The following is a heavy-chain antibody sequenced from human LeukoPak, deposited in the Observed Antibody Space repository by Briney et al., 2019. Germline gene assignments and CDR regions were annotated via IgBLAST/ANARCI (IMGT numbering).Heavy chain of an antibody. D-gene: IGHD5-18*01. CDR2: ISSSSSII. V-gene: IGHV3-48*01. Sequence: GGSLRLSCAGSGFTFSSYSMSWVRQAPGKGLEWVSYISSSSSIIDSADSVKGRFTISRDNAKNSLYLQMNSLRAEDTAVYYCARARGYSYGYSDYWGQGTLVTVSS. J-gene: IGHJ4*02. CDR3: ARARGYSYGYSDY. CDR1: GFTFSSYS.